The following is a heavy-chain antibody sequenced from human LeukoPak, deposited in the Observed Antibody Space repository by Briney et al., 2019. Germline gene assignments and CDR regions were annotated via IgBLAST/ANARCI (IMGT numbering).Heavy chain of an antibody. CDR1: GYTFTSYA. D-gene: IGHD5-12*01. Sequence: ASVKVSCKASGYTFTSYAMHWVRQAPGQRLEWMGWSNAGNGNTKYSQEFQGRLTITRDTSRSTAYIEVSSLSSEEMAGYYCAGVGYAGAFDIWGQGTMVTVSS. CDR3: AGVGYAGAFDI. V-gene: IGHV1-3*02. J-gene: IGHJ3*02. CDR2: SNAGNGNT.